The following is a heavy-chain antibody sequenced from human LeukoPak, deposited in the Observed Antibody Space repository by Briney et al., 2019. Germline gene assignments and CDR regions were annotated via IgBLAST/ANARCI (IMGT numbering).Heavy chain of an antibody. CDR2: MNPNSGNT. J-gene: IGHJ4*02. V-gene: IGHV1-8*03. CDR1: GYTFTSYD. Sequence: ASVKVSCKASGYTFTSYDINWVRQATGQGLEWMGWMNPNSGNTGYAQKFQGRVTITRNTSISTAYMELSSLRSEDTAVYYCARGRGYCSSTSCYHFDYXGQGTLVXVS. D-gene: IGHD2-2*01. CDR3: ARGRGYCSSTSCYHFDY.